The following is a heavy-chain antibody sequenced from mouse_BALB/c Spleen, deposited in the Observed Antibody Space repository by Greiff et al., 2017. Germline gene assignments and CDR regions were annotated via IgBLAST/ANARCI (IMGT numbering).Heavy chain of an antibody. V-gene: IGHV5-6-5*01. J-gene: IGHJ3*01. Sequence: DVMLVESGGGLVKPGGSLKLSCAASGFTFSSYAMSWVRQTPEKRLEWVASISSGGSTYYPDSVKGRFTISRDNARNILYLQMSSLRSEDTAMYYCAREGYGSFAYWGQGTLVTVSA. CDR2: ISSGGST. CDR1: GFTFSSYA. CDR3: AREGYGSFAY. D-gene: IGHD1-1*01.